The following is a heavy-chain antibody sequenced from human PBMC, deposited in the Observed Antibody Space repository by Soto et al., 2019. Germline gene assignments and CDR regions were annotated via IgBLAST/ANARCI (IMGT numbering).Heavy chain of an antibody. D-gene: IGHD6-13*01. Sequence: ASVKVSCKTSGYTFTSHTMHWVRQAPGQRLEWMGWINAGNGNTKYSQKFQGRVTITRDTSASTAYMELNSLQSEDTAVYYCARESSSSWYVGYGMAVWGQGTTVTSP. CDR3: ARESSSSWYVGYGMAV. V-gene: IGHV1-3*01. J-gene: IGHJ6*02. CDR2: INAGNGNT. CDR1: GYTFTSHT.